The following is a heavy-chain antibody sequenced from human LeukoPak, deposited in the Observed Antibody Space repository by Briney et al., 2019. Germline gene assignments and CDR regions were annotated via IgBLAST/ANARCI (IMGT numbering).Heavy chain of an antibody. D-gene: IGHD2-2*01. CDR1: GGSISSGDYY. Sequence: SETLSLTCTVSGGSISSGDYYWSWIRQPPGKGLEWIGEINHSGSTNYNPSLKSRVTISVDTSKNQFSLKLSSVTAADTAVYYCARGCSSTSCYYKFAFDIWGQGTMVTVSS. CDR2: INHSGST. CDR3: ARGCSSTSCYYKFAFDI. J-gene: IGHJ3*02. V-gene: IGHV4-39*07.